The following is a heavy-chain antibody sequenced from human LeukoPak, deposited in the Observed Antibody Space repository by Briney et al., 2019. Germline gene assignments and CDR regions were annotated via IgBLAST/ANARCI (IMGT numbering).Heavy chain of an antibody. CDR1: GYSFTSYW. D-gene: IGHD2-8*01. J-gene: IGHJ6*03. Sequence: GDSLKISCKGSGYSFTSYWIGWVRQMPGKGLEWMGIIYPDDSDTRYSPSFEGQVIISVDKSISTAYLQWSSLKASDTATYYCARHGHCTNGVCYSNYYYYMDVWGKGTTVTVSS. CDR2: IYPDDSDT. CDR3: ARHGHCTNGVCYSNYYYYMDV. V-gene: IGHV5-51*01.